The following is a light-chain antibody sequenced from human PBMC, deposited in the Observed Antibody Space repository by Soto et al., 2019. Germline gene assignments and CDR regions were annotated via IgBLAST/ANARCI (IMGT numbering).Light chain of an antibody. V-gene: IGKV1-17*01. Sequence: DIQMTQSPSSLSASVGDRATFTCRASQGISNNIAWYQQKPGKAPTRMIYAASSLQTGVTSRFSGSGSENEFTLTISSLQTEDFATYCCLQHDTYPFPFGPGTKVDIK. CDR3: LQHDTYPFP. J-gene: IGKJ3*01. CDR1: QGISNN. CDR2: AAS.